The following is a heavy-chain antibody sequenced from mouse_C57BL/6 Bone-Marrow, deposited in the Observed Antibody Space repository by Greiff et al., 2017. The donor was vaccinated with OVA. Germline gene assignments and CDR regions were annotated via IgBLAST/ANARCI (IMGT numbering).Heavy chain of an antibody. CDR2: SRNKANDYTT. V-gene: IGHV7-1*01. CDR3: ARDGGLRYPNWYFDV. CDR1: GFTFSDFY. J-gene: IGHJ1*03. D-gene: IGHD1-1*01. Sequence: EVNLVESGGGLVQSGCSLRLSCATSGFTFSDFYMEWVRQAPGKGLEWIAASRNKANDYTTEYSASVKGRFIVSRDTSQSILYLQMNALRAEDTGIYYCARDGGLRYPNWYFDVWGTGTTVTVSS.